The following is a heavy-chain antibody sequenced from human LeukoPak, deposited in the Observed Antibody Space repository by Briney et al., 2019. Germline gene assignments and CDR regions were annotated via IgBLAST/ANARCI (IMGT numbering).Heavy chain of an antibody. D-gene: IGHD5-12*01. CDR2: ISGSGGST. Sequence: PGGSLRLSCAASGFTFSSYAMSWVRQAPGKGLEWVSAISGSGGSTYYADSVKGRFTISRDNSKNTLYLQMNSLRAEDTAVYYCASLIVATVAPDYWGQGTLVTVSS. CDR3: ASLIVATVAPDY. J-gene: IGHJ4*02. V-gene: IGHV3-23*01. CDR1: GFTFSSYA.